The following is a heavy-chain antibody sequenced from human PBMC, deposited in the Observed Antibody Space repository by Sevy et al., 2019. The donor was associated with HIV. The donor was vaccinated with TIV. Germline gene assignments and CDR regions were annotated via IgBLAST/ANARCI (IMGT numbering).Heavy chain of an antibody. J-gene: IGHJ6*02. CDR1: GFTFSSYW. CDR2: INSDGSST. Sequence: GGSLRLSCAASGFTFSSYWMHWVRQAPGKGLVWVSRINSDGSSTSYADSMKGRFTISRDNAKNTLYLQMNSLRAEDTAVYYCARDRVPKGYYYYYGMDVWGQGTTVTVSS. CDR3: ARDRVPKGYYYYYGMDV. V-gene: IGHV3-74*01.